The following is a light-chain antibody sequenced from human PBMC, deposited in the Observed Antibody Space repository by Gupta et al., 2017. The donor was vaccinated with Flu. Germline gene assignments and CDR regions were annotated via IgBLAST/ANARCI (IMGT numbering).Light chain of an antibody. V-gene: IGKV2-28*01. Sequence: DIVMTQSPLSLPVTPREPASISCRSSQSLLHSNGYNYLDWYLQKPGQSPQLLIYSGSNRASGVPDRFSGSGSGTDFTLKSSRVEDEDVGVYYCMQALQTPYTFGQGTKLEIK. CDR2: SGS. CDR1: QSLLHSNGYNY. J-gene: IGKJ2*01. CDR3: MQALQTPYT.